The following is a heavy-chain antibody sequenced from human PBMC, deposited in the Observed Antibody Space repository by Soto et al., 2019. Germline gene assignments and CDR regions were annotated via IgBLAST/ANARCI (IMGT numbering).Heavy chain of an antibody. Sequence: EVQLVESGGGLVQPGGSLRLSCAASGFTFSKYWMSWVRQAPGKGLEWVANIRPDGSEGYYVDSVKGRFTISRDNAQNSLYLQMNSLRAEDTAVYYCARDPWSYFDTSGYYSVNYWGQGTLVTVSS. J-gene: IGHJ4*02. V-gene: IGHV3-7*01. CDR2: IRPDGSEG. CDR1: GFTFSKYW. CDR3: ARDPWSYFDTSGYYSVNY. D-gene: IGHD3-22*01.